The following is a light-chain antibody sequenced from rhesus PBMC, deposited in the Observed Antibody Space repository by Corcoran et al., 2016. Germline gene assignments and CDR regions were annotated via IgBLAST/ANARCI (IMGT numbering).Light chain of an antibody. J-gene: IGKJ2*01. CDR1: QSLTNY. Sequence: DIQMTQSPSSLSASVGDRVTITCQASQSLTNYLNWYQQKPGKIPKLLTYSASTLQSGIPSRFSGSGSGTDFTLTISSLQHEDFATYYCQQGYGYPYTFGQGTKVEIK. V-gene: IGKV1S9*01. CDR2: SAS. CDR3: QQGYGYPYT.